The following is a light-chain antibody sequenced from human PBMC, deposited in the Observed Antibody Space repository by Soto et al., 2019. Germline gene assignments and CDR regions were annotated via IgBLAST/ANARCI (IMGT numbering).Light chain of an antibody. J-gene: IGLJ1*01. V-gene: IGLV2-11*01. CDR2: DVS. CDR3: CSYAGSYTFYV. Sequence: QSALTQPRSVSGSPGQSVTISCTGTSSDVGGYNYVSWYQQQPGKAPKLMIYDVSKRPSGVPDRFSGSKSGNTASLTISGLQAEDEADYYRCSYAGSYTFYVFGTGTKLTVL. CDR1: SSDVGGYNY.